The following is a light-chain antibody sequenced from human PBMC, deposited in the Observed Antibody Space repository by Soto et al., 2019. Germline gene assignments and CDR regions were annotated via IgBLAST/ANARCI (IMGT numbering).Light chain of an antibody. CDR1: SSDVGGYNY. CDR2: DVS. CDR3: SSYTSSSTRV. Sequence: QSVLTQPASVSGSPGQSITISCTGTSSDVGGYNYVSWYQQHPGKAPKLMIYDVSNRPSGVSNRFSGSKSGNTASLSISGLQAEDEYDYYCSSYTSSSTRVFETGTKVXVL. V-gene: IGLV2-14*01. J-gene: IGLJ1*01.